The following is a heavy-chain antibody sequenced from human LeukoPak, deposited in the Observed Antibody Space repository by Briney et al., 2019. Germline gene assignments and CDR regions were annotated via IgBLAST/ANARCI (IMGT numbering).Heavy chain of an antibody. CDR1: GFTFSSYA. Sequence: GGSLRLSCAASGFTFSSYAMHWVRQAPGKGLEWVAVISYDGSNKYYADSVKGRFTISRDNSKNTLYLQMNSLRAEDTAVYYCAKVMITFGGVIPDYWGQGTLVTVSS. J-gene: IGHJ4*02. CDR3: AKVMITFGGVIPDY. CDR2: ISYDGSNK. V-gene: IGHV3-30-3*01. D-gene: IGHD3-16*02.